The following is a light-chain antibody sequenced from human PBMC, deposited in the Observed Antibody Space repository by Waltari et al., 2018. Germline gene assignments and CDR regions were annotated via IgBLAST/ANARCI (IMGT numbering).Light chain of an antibody. V-gene: IGKV1-13*01. J-gene: IGKJ3*01. CDR1: QAISSY. Sequence: IQMSQSPSSLSASVGDRVTITCRSSQAISSYLHCYHQTPGKAPKLLIYYANNLASGVSLSCSGSGSGTEFTLTISSLQPEDFATYYCQQGNTYPFTFGPGTKLDI. CDR3: QQGNTYPFT. CDR2: YAN.